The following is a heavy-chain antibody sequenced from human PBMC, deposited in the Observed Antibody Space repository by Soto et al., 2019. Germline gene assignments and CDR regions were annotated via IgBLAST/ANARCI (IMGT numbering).Heavy chain of an antibody. Sequence: GGSLRLSCAASGFTFSSYGMHWVRQAPGKGLEWVAVIWYDGSNKYYADSVKGRFTISRDNSKSTLYLQMNSLRAEDTAVYYCARSAAVAGLDYWGQGTLVTVSS. D-gene: IGHD6-19*01. V-gene: IGHV3-33*01. CDR3: ARSAAVAGLDY. J-gene: IGHJ4*02. CDR2: IWYDGSNK. CDR1: GFTFSSYG.